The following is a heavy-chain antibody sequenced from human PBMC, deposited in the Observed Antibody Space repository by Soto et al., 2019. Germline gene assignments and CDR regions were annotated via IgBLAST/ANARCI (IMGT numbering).Heavy chain of an antibody. J-gene: IGHJ6*02. CDR1: GFTFKTYG. CDR2: ISHDGGTK. D-gene: IGHD3-3*01. Sequence: SLRLSCAASGFTFKTYGMHWVRQAPGKGLEWVAVISHDGGTKHYADSVKGRFTIFRDDSKNTVSLQMTSLRPEDTAVYYCAKRITTSGYGDYYYYGMDAWGQGTTVTVSS. V-gene: IGHV3-30*18. CDR3: AKRITTSGYGDYYYYGMDA.